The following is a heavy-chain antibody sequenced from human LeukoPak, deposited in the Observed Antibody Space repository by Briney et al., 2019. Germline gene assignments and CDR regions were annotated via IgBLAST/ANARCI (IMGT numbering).Heavy chain of an antibody. J-gene: IGHJ5*02. CDR3: AREWSSSWYGNWFDP. V-gene: IGHV3-20*04. Sequence: GGSLRLSCAASGFTFDDYGMSWVRQAPGKGLEWVSGINWNGGSTGYADSVKGQFTISRDNAKNSLYLQMNSLRAEDTALYYCAREWSSSWYGNWFDPWGQGTLVTVSS. D-gene: IGHD6-13*01. CDR1: GFTFDDYG. CDR2: INWNGGST.